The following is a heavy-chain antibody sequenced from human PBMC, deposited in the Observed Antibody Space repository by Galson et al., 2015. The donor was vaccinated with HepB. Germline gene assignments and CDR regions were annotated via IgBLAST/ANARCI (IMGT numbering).Heavy chain of an antibody. CDR3: SKNTLSLQMNSLRAEDTAVYYCAKDQRFSYYYGLDV. CDR2: IHDSGSTYGGRT. J-gene: IGHJ6*02. CDR1: GYSISYGYY. Sequence: SETLSLTCSVSGYSISYGYYWGWIRQPPGKGLEWIGSIHDSGSTYGGRTDQNPSLRSRVTILMDTAKNQFSLRLSSVKGRFTISRDNSKNTLSLQMNSLRAEDTAVYYCAKDQRFSYYYGLDVWGQGTTVTVSS. D-gene: IGHD3-3*01. V-gene: IGHV4-38-2*02.